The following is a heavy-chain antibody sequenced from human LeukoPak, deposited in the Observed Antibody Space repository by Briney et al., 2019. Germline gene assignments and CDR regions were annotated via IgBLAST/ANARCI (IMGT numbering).Heavy chain of an antibody. V-gene: IGHV4-4*07. Sequence: SETLSLTCTVSGGSISSYYWSWIRQPAGKGLEWIGRIYTSGSTNYNPSLKSRVTMSVDTSKNQFSLKLSSVTAAGTAVYYCARDHPCTSCYRIWFDPWGQGTLVTVSS. D-gene: IGHD2-2*01. CDR2: IYTSGST. CDR1: GGSISSYY. CDR3: ARDHPCTSCYRIWFDP. J-gene: IGHJ5*02.